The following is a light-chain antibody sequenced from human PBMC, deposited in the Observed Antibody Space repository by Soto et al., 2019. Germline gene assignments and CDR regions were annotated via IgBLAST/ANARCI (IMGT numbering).Light chain of an antibody. J-gene: IGKJ1*01. CDR3: QQYYSTPRT. CDR1: QSVLYSSNNKNY. V-gene: IGKV4-1*01. Sequence: DIVMTQSPDSLAVSLGERATINCKSSQSVLYSSNNKNYLAWYQQKPGQPPKLLIYWASTRASGVPDRFSGSGSGTDFTLTIRSLQAEDVAVYYCQQYYSTPRTFGHGTKVEI. CDR2: WAS.